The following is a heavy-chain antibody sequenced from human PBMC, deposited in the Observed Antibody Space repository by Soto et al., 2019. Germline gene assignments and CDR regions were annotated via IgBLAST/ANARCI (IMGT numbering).Heavy chain of an antibody. V-gene: IGHV1-69*02. J-gene: IGHJ6*03. D-gene: IGHD6-19*01. CDR3: ARGEVSSGWYESYYYYMDV. CDR1: GGTFSSYT. Sequence: SVKVSCKASGGTFSSYTISWVRQAPGQGLEWMGRIIPILGIANYAQKFQGRVTITADKSTSTAYMELSSLRSEDTAVYYCARGEVSSGWYESYYYYMDVWGKGTTVTVSS. CDR2: IIPILGIA.